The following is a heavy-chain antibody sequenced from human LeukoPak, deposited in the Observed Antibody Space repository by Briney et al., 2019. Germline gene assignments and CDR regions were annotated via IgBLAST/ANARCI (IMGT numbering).Heavy chain of an antibody. CDR1: GFIFSSYG. Sequence: GGSLRLSRAASGFIFSSYGMHWVRQTPGKGLEWVTFIRYDGSNKYYADSVKGRFTISRDNSKNTLYLQMNSLRAEDTAVYYCANGAGTTAHFDYWGQGTLVTVSS. CDR3: ANGAGTTAHFDY. CDR2: IRYDGSNK. J-gene: IGHJ4*02. V-gene: IGHV3-30*02. D-gene: IGHD6-19*01.